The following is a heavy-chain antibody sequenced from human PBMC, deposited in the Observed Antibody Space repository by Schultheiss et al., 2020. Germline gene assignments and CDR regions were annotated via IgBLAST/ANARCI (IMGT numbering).Heavy chain of an antibody. V-gene: IGHV4-59*11. D-gene: IGHD3-22*01. CDR3: ARGSLITMIVVAPFDY. J-gene: IGHJ4*02. Sequence: SETLSLTCTVSGGSISSHYWSWIRQPAGKGLEWIGYIYYSGSTNYNPSLKSRVTISVDRSKNQFSLTLISVTTADTAVFYCARGSLITMIVVAPFDYWVRGPLVTVTS. CDR1: GGSISSHY. CDR2: IYYSGST.